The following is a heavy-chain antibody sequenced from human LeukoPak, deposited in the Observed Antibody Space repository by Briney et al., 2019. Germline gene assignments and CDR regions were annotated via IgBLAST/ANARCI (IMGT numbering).Heavy chain of an antibody. D-gene: IGHD1-1*01. V-gene: IGHV1-69*04. Sequence: GASVKVSCKASGGTFSSYAISWVRQAPGQGLEWMGRIIPILGIANHAQKFQGRVTITADKSTSTAYMELSSLRSEDTAVYYCATGRGARRYLDLWGRGTLVTVSS. J-gene: IGHJ2*01. CDR2: IIPILGIA. CDR3: ATGRGARRYLDL. CDR1: GGTFSSYA.